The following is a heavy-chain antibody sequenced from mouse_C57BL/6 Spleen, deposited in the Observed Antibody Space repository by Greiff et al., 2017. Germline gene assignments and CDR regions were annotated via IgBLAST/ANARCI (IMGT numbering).Heavy chain of an antibody. CDR2: IDPSDSYT. J-gene: IGHJ2*01. CDR3: ARHSSGHYFDY. Sequence: VQLQQPGAELVKPGASVKLSCKASGYTFTSYWMQWVKQRPGQGLEWIGEIDPSDSYTNYNQKFKGKATLTVDTSSSTAYMQLSSLTSEDSAVYYCARHSSGHYFDYWGQGTTLTVSS. V-gene: IGHV1-50*01. D-gene: IGHD3-2*02. CDR1: GYTFTSYW.